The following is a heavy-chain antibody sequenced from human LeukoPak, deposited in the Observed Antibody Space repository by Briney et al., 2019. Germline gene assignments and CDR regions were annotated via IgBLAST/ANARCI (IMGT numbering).Heavy chain of an antibody. CDR2: IYYSGST. Sequence: SETLSLTCTVSSGSISSGGYYWSWIRQHPGKGLEWIGYIYYSGSTYYNPSLKSRVTISVDTSKNQFSLKLSSVTAADTAVYYCARVRRGSGSYYNSGYYYMDVWGKGTTVTVSS. D-gene: IGHD3-10*01. CDR3: ARVRRGSGSYYNSGYYYMDV. J-gene: IGHJ6*03. CDR1: SGSISSGGYY. V-gene: IGHV4-31*03.